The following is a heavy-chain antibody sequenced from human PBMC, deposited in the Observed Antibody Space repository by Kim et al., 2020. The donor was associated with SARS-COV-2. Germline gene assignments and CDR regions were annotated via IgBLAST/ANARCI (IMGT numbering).Heavy chain of an antibody. V-gene: IGHV3-21*01. Sequence: GGSLRLSCAASGFTFSSYSMNWVRQAPGKGLEWVSSISSSSSYIYYADSVKGRFTISRDNAKNSLYLQMNSLRAEDTAVYYCARDTVREAFYGQVGATSPAPPWGQGTLVTVSS. CDR3: ARDTVREAFYGQVGATSPAPP. CDR2: ISSSSSYI. J-gene: IGHJ4*02. D-gene: IGHD1-26*01. CDR1: GFTFSSYS.